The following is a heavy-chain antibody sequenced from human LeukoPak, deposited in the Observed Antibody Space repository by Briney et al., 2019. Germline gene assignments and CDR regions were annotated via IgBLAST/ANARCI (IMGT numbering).Heavy chain of an antibody. J-gene: IGHJ5*02. D-gene: IGHD6-13*01. V-gene: IGHV1-18*01. CDR2: ISAYNGNT. CDR1: GYTFTSYG. CDR3: ARDLAAAQAFDP. Sequence: ASVKVYCKASGYTFTSYGISWVRQAPGQGLEWMGWISAYNGNTNYAQKLQGRVTMATDTSTSTAYMELRSLRSDDTAVYYCARDLAAAQAFDPWGQGTLVTVSS.